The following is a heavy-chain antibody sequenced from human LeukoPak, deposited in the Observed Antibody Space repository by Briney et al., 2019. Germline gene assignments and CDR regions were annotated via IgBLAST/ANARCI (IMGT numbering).Heavy chain of an antibody. D-gene: IGHD1-1*01. CDR2: IKQDGSEK. V-gene: IGHV3-7*01. Sequence: PGGSLRLSCAASGFTFNNYWMNWVRQAPGKGLEWVANIKQDGSEKYYVDSVKGRFTISRDNAKNSLYLQMNSLRAEDTAVYYCARARLGTAEADYWGQGTLVTVSS. J-gene: IGHJ4*02. CDR3: ARARLGTAEADY. CDR1: GFTFNNYW.